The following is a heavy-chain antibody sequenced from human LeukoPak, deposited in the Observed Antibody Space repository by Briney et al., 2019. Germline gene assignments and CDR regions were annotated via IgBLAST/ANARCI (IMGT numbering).Heavy chain of an antibody. CDR3: ASESYYYYMDV. CDR2: ITISTGII. Sequence: GGSLRLSCAASGLTFSDYNMNWVRQAPGKGLEWVACITISTGIIYYADSVKGRFTISRDNAKNSLYLQMNSLRAEDTAVYYCASESYYYYMDVWGKGTTVTVSS. J-gene: IGHJ6*03. D-gene: IGHD3-3*01. CDR1: GLTFSDYN. V-gene: IGHV3-48*01.